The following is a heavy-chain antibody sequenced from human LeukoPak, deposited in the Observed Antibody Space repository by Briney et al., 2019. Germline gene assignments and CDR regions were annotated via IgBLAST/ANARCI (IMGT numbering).Heavy chain of an antibody. D-gene: IGHD3-10*02. V-gene: IGHV3-48*03. CDR1: GFTFSSYE. CDR3: AELGITMIGGV. J-gene: IGHJ6*04. Sequence: TGGSLRLSCAASGFTFSSYEMNWVRQAPGKGLEWVSYISSSGSTIYYADSVKGRFTISRDNAKNSLYLEMNILRAEDTAVYYCAELGITMIGGVWGKGTTVTISS. CDR2: ISSSGSTI.